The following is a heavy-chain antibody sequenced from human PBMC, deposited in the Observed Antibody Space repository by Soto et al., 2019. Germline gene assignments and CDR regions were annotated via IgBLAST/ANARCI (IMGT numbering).Heavy chain of an antibody. CDR2: ISSSGTTI. CDR1: GFTFSTNS. Sequence: PGGSLRLSCAVSGFTFSTNSMNWVRQAPGKGLEWVSYISSSGTTIYYADSVKGRFTISRDNAKNSLYLQMNSLRAEDTALYYCARWTEAAAQNYWGQGTLVTVSS. CDR3: ARWTEAAAQNY. J-gene: IGHJ4*02. D-gene: IGHD6-13*01. V-gene: IGHV3-48*01.